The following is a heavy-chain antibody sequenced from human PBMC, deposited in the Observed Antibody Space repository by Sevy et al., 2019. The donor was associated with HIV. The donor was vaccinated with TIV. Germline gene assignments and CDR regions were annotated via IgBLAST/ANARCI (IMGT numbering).Heavy chain of an antibody. Sequence: GGSLRLSCAASGFTFSTYWMSWVRQAPGKGLEWVANIKKDGSEKYYVHSVKGRFTISRDNAKSSLYLQMKSLRAEDTAVYYCARDCSSTSCLWGLDVWGQGTTVTVSS. CDR3: ARDCSSTSCLWGLDV. J-gene: IGHJ6*02. CDR2: IKKDGSEK. CDR1: GFTFSTYW. V-gene: IGHV3-7*03. D-gene: IGHD2-2*01.